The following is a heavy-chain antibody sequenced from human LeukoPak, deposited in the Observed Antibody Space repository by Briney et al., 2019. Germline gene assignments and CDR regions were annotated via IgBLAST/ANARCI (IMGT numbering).Heavy chain of an antibody. CDR3: ARQGVGDVFDI. Sequence: GAPLQISGEGSGSSFTSYWIGCGRQLPAKGQEWMGIIYPGDSDTRYSPSFQGLVTISADKSISPAYLQWSSLKASDTAMYYCARQGVGDVFDIWGQGTMVTVSS. V-gene: IGHV5-51*01. J-gene: IGHJ3*02. CDR1: GSSFTSYW. D-gene: IGHD1-26*01. CDR2: IYPGDSDT.